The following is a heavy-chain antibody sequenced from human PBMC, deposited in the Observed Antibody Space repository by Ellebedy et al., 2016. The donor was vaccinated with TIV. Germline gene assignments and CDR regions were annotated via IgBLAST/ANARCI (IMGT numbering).Heavy chain of an antibody. CDR1: GFTFTTYA. J-gene: IGHJ4*02. V-gene: IGHV3-23*01. CDR3: AKDRTPGDGYWVFDN. CDR2: IVGSGA. D-gene: IGHD5-18*01. Sequence: PGGSLRLSCAASGFTFTTYAMHWVRQAPGKGLEWVSGIVGSGAQKYADSVKGRFTISRDNSKRTVDLQMNSLRAEDTAVYFCAKDRTPGDGYWVFDNWGQGTLVSVSS.